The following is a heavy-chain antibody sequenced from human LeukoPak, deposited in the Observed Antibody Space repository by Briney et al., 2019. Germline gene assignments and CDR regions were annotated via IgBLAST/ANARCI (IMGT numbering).Heavy chain of an antibody. CDR3: ARDPRRDDY. Sequence: GGSLRLSCAASGFTFSSYSMNWVRQAPGEGLEWVSSISSSSSYIYCADSVKGRFTISRDNAKNSLYLQMNSLRAEDTAVYYCARDPRRDDYWGQGTLVTVSS. CDR2: ISSSSSYI. V-gene: IGHV3-21*01. CDR1: GFTFSSYS. J-gene: IGHJ4*02.